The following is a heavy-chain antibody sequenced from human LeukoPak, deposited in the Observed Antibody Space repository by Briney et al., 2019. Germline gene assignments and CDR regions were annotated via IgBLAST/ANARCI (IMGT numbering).Heavy chain of an antibody. V-gene: IGHV4-59*01. D-gene: IGHD1-26*01. CDR1: GGSISSYY. J-gene: IGHJ3*02. CDR3: ARDPSGSYYLSGAFDI. Sequence: SETLSLTCTVYGGSISSYYWSWLRPPPGKGLEGFGYIYYSGSTNYNPSLKSRVTISIDTSKNQFSLKLSSVTAADTAVYYCARDPSGSYYLSGAFDIWGQGTMVTVSS. CDR2: IYYSGST.